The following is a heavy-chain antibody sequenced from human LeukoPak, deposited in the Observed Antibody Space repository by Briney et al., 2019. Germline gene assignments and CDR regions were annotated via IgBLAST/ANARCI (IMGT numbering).Heavy chain of an antibody. CDR3: AREYYYDSSGYYWE. V-gene: IGHV4-4*07. CDR1: GGSISSYY. Sequence: SETLSLTCTVSGGSISSYYWSWIRQPAGKGLEWIGRIYTSGSTNCNPSLKSRVTMSVDTSKNQFSLKLSSVTAADTAVYYCAREYYYDSSGYYWEWGQGTLVTVSS. D-gene: IGHD3-22*01. CDR2: IYTSGST. J-gene: IGHJ4*02.